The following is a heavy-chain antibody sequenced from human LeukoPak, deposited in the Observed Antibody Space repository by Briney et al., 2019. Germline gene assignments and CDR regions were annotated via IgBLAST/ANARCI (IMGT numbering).Heavy chain of an antibody. Sequence: GGSLRLSCVVSGLILSRHDFHWVRQAPGKGLEWVGHVSSNGTSKYNGDSVKGRFTVSRDNSKNTLFLQMTSLRPEDTAVYYCAKGDSFDQWGRGTQVIVSS. J-gene: IGHJ4*02. D-gene: IGHD3-3*01. CDR1: GLILSRHD. CDR2: VSSNGTSK. V-gene: IGHV3-30*18. CDR3: AKGDSFDQ.